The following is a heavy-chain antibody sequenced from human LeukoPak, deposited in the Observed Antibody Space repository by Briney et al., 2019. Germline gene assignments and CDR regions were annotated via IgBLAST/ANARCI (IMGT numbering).Heavy chain of an antibody. J-gene: IGHJ4*02. CDR1: GFTFSTYR. D-gene: IGHD3-10*01. CDR2: ISSSSSTI. Sequence: GGSLRLSCEASGFTFSTYRMNWVRQAPGKGLEWVSYISSSSSTIYYADSVKGRFTISRDNAKNSLYMQMNSLRAEDTAVYYCAREALLWFGELFSYFDYWGQGTLVTVSS. V-gene: IGHV3-48*01. CDR3: AREALLWFGELFSYFDY.